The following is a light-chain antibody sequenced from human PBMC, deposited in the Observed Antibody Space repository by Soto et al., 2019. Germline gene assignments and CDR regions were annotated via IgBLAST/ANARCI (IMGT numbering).Light chain of an antibody. CDR2: AAS. V-gene: IGKV1-12*01. Sequence: DLQMTQSPSSVSASVGDRVTISCRASQGISDWLAWYQHKPGKAPKLLIYAASRLQSVVPSRFSGSGSGTDFTLTISSLQPEDFATYYCQQANNFPPWTFGQGTKVEIK. CDR3: QQANNFPPWT. J-gene: IGKJ1*01. CDR1: QGISDW.